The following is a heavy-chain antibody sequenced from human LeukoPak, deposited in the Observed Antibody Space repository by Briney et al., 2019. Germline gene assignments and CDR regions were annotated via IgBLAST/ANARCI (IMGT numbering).Heavy chain of an antibody. Sequence: KTGESLQISCQGSGPRFNSHWIGWVRQLPVKGLEWMGSVFLDDSDTRYSPSFQGQVTISAAKSISTVYLQWNGLKASDTAMYYCATFTSHYLDSRSYHKADAPFFDFWGQGTLVTVSS. V-gene: IGHV5-51*01. CDR3: ATFTSHYLDSRSYHKADAPFFDF. J-gene: IGHJ4*02. CDR1: GPRFNSHW. D-gene: IGHD3-10*01. CDR2: VFLDDSDT.